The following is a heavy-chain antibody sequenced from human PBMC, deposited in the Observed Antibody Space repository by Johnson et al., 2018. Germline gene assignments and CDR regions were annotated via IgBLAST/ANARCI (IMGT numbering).Heavy chain of an antibody. Sequence: QVQLVESGGGVVQPGRSLRLSCAASGFIFSSYGMHWVRQAPGKGLEWVAVIWSNGNRKYYRDSVKDRFTISRDNSKNTLYLQMNSLRVEDTAVYYCARDQLGEGLSPKYEPEKYGMDVWGQGTTVTVSS. V-gene: IGHV3-33*01. CDR3: ARDQLGEGLSPKYEPEKYGMDV. CDR2: IWSNGNRK. CDR1: GFIFSSYG. J-gene: IGHJ6*02. D-gene: IGHD3-16*01.